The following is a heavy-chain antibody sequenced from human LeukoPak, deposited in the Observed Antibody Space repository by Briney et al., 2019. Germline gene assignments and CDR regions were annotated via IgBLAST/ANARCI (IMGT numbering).Heavy chain of an antibody. Sequence: GASVKVSCKASGYTFTGYYMHWVRQAPGQGLEWMGWINPNSGGTNYAQKFQGRVTMTRDTSISTAYMELSRLRSDDTAVYYCARDLNWNHGFPYYYMDVWGKGTTVTVSS. CDR2: INPNSGGT. CDR3: ARDLNWNHGFPYYYMDV. CDR1: GYTFTGYY. J-gene: IGHJ6*03. D-gene: IGHD1-14*01. V-gene: IGHV1-2*02.